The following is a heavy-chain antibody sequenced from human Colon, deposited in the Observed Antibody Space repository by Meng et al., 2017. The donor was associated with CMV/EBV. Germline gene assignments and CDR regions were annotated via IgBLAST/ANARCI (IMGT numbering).Heavy chain of an antibody. V-gene: IGHV3-30*02. D-gene: IGHD6-13*01. Sequence: GESLKISCAASGFTFSSYGMHWVRQAPGKGLEWVAFIRYDGSNKYYADSVKGRFTISRDNSKNTLYLQMNSLRAEDTAVYYCARELYAGGITATGDSWGQGTLVTVSS. CDR3: ARELYAGGITATGDS. CDR1: GFTFSSYG. J-gene: IGHJ4*02. CDR2: IRYDGSNK.